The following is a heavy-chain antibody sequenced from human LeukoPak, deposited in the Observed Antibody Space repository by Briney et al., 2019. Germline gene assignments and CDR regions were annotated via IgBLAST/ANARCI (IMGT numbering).Heavy chain of an antibody. Sequence: SVKVSCKASGGTFRSGSINWVRQAPGQGLEWMGRIVPMPDITTYSQTFQGRVTITANTSTSTAYMELSSLTSEDTAVYYCARASDLVTTWDYFYSWGQGSLVIVSS. CDR2: IVPMPDIT. J-gene: IGHJ4*02. D-gene: IGHD4-17*01. CDR1: GGTFRSGS. V-gene: IGHV1-69*02. CDR3: ARASDLVTTWDYFYS.